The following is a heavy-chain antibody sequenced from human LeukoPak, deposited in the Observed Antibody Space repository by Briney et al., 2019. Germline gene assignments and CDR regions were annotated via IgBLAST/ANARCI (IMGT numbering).Heavy chain of an antibody. J-gene: IGHJ4*02. CDR2: IASKTYGGTA. CDR1: GFTFGDYA. CDR3: SRDQTPYY. Sequence: PGGSLRLSCTASGFTFGDYAMTWVRQAPGKGLEWVGFIASKTYGGTAEYAVSVKGRFTISRDDSKSIAYLQMNSLKTEDTAVYFCSRDQTPYYWGQGTLVTVSS. V-gene: IGHV3-49*04.